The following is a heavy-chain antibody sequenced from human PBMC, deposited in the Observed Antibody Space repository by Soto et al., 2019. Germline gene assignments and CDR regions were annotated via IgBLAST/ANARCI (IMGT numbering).Heavy chain of an antibody. V-gene: IGHV1-69*06. CDR2: IIPIFGTA. J-gene: IGHJ5*02. Sequence: QVQLVQSGAEVKKPGSSVKVSCKASGGTFSSYAISWVRQAPGQGLEWMGGIIPIFGTANYAQKFQGRVTITADKSTSTAYMELSSLRSEDTVVYYCASFPEFYMVRGVVTWGQGTLVTVSS. D-gene: IGHD3-10*01. CDR3: ASFPEFYMVRGVVT. CDR1: GGTFSSYA.